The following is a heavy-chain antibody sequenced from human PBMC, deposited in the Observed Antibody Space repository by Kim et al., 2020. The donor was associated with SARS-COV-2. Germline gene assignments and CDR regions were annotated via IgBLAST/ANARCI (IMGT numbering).Heavy chain of an antibody. Sequence: YYADSVKGPFTISRDNSKNPLYLQMNSLRAEDTAVYYCAKDMHITGTTDYWGQGTLVTVSS. CDR3: AKDMHITGTTDY. J-gene: IGHJ4*02. D-gene: IGHD1-20*01. V-gene: IGHV3-23*01.